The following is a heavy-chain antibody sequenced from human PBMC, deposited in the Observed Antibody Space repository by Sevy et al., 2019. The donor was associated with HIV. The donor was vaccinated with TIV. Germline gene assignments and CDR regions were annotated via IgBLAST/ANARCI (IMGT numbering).Heavy chain of an antibody. CDR1: GFTVSSNY. CDR2: IYSGGST. D-gene: IGHD3-16*01. V-gene: IGHV3-66*01. Sequence: GGSLRLSCAASGFTVSSNYMSWVRQAPGEGLEWVSVIYSGGSTYYADSVKGRFTISRDNSKNTLYLQMNSLRAEDTAVYYCARVDYDTVGGYYFDYWGQGTLVTVSS. CDR3: ARVDYDTVGGYYFDY. J-gene: IGHJ4*02.